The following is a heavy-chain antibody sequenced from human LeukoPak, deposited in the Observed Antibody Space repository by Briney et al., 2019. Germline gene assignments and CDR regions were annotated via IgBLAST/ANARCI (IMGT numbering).Heavy chain of an antibody. V-gene: IGHV4-39*01. CDR3: TIESPDYYDSSGYYPGVAFDI. CDR2: IYYSGST. J-gene: IGHJ3*02. Sequence: SETLSLTCAVYGGSFSGYYWGWIRQPPGKGLEWIGSIYYSGSTYYNPSLKSRVTISVDTSKNQFSLKLSSVTAADTAVYYSTIESPDYYDSSGYYPGVAFDIWGQGTMVTVSS. CDR1: GGSFSGYY. D-gene: IGHD3-22*01.